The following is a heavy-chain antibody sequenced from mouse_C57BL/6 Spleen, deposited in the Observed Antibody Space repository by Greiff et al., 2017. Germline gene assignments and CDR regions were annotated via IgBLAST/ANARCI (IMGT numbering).Heavy chain of an antibody. CDR1: GYTFTSYW. CDR2: IDPSDSYT. V-gene: IGHV1-69*01. Sequence: QVQLQQPGAELVMPGASVKLSCKASGYTFTSYWMHWVKQRPGQGLEWIGEIDPSDSYTNYTQKFKGKSTLTVDKSSSTAYMQLSSLTSEDSAVYYSARWGGSYFDYWGQGTTLTVSS. CDR3: ARWGGSYFDY. J-gene: IGHJ2*01.